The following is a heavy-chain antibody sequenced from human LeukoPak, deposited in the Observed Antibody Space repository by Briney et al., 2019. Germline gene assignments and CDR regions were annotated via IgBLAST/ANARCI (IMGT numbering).Heavy chain of an antibody. D-gene: IGHD3/OR15-3a*01. J-gene: IGHJ4*02. CDR1: GGSISPYY. V-gene: IGHV4-59*01. CDR3: ARGQRGLPY. Sequence: SETLSLTCTVSGGSISPYYWTWVRQPPGKGLEWIGNIYYSGSTDSNPSLKSRVTFSVDTSKNQFSLKLSSVTAADTAMYYCARGQRGLPYWGQGTLVTVSS. CDR2: IYYSGST.